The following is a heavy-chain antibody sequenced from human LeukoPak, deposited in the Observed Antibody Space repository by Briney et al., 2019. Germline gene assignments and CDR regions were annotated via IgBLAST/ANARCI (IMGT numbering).Heavy chain of an antibody. D-gene: IGHD6-19*01. CDR1: GGSISSYY. CDR2: IYYSGST. CDR3: ARRRQWLPDDY. Sequence: PSETLSLTCTVSGGSISSYYWSWIRQPPGKGLEWIGYIYYSGSTNYNPSLKSRVTISVDTSKNQFSLKLSSVTAADTAVYYCARRRQWLPDDYWGQGTLVTVSS. V-gene: IGHV4-59*12. J-gene: IGHJ4*02.